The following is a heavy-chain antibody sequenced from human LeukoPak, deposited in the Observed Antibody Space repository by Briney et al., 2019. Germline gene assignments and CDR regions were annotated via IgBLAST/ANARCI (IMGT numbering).Heavy chain of an antibody. J-gene: IGHJ5*02. Sequence: GGSLRLSCAASGFTFSSYGMHWVRQAPGKGLEWVAVISYDGSNKYYADSVKGRFTISRDNSKNTLYLQMNSLRAGDTAVYYCAKDRDRYFDWLLEYNWFDPWGQGTLVTVSS. V-gene: IGHV3-30*18. CDR1: GFTFSSYG. D-gene: IGHD3-9*01. CDR2: ISYDGSNK. CDR3: AKDRDRYFDWLLEYNWFDP.